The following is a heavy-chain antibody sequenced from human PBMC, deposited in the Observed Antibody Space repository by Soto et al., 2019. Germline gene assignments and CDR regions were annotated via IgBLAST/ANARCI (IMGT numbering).Heavy chain of an antibody. V-gene: IGHV3-11*01. J-gene: IGHJ4*02. CDR3: AKMTSTGWYDPVFH. Sequence: QVQLVESGGALVKTRGSLRLSCVASGFSFSDYYISWVRQAPGKGLEWISYISGSSSNIYYADSVKGRFTISRDNAENSVFLQMNNLRAEATARYYCAKMTSTGWYDPVFHWGQGTLVTVSS. CDR1: GFSFSDYY. CDR2: ISGSSSNI. D-gene: IGHD6-19*01.